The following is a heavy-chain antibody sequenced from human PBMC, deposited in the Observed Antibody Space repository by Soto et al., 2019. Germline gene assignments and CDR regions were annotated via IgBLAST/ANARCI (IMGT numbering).Heavy chain of an antibody. Sequence: PSETLSLTCAVYGGSFSGYYWSWMRQPPGKGLEWIGEINHSGSTNYNPSLQSRVTISVDTSKNQFYLKLSSVSAADTAVYYCARASYVLRILLFAPWGQGTLVTVS. CDR2: INHSGST. D-gene: IGHD3-3*01. V-gene: IGHV4-34*01. J-gene: IGHJ5*02. CDR3: ARASYVLRILLFAP. CDR1: GGSFSGYY.